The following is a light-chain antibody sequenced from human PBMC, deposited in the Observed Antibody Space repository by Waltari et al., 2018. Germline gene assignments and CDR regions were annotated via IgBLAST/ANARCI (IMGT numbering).Light chain of an antibody. CDR2: DVR. V-gene: IGLV2-14*03. Sequence: SALTHPASVSGSPGQSISISCPGTNNDVGDFGSGSRYQQHPGKAPKLIIYDVRRRPSGVSARFSGSKSGNKASLTISGLRAEDEADYYCSSYTSSSALLIFGGGTKVTVL. CDR1: NNDVGDFGS. CDR3: SSYTSSSALLI. J-gene: IGLJ2*01.